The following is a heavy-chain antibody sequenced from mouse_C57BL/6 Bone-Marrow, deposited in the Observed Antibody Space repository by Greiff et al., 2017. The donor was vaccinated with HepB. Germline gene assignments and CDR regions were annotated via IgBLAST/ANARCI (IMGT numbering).Heavy chain of an antibody. CDR3: TGRYYDYDAHFDY. Sequence: EVQLVESGGGLVQPGGSMKLSCAASGFTFSDAWMDWVRQSPEKGLEWVAEIRNKANNHATYYAESVKGRFTISRDDSKSSVYLQMNSLRAEDTGIYYCTGRYYDYDAHFDYWGQGTTLTVSS. CDR2: IRNKANNHAT. CDR1: GFTFSDAW. D-gene: IGHD2-4*01. J-gene: IGHJ2*01. V-gene: IGHV6-6*01.